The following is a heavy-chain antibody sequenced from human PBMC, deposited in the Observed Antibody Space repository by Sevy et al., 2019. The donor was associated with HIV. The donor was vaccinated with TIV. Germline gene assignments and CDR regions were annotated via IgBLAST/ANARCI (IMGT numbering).Heavy chain of an antibody. V-gene: IGHV3-23*01. CDR3: ARDPRMYGDYLLAYFDY. Sequence: GGSLRLSCTASGFSFSNYVMAWVRQAPGKGLEWVSSVSPTSLSTYYAESVKGRFTISRDNSKNTLFLQMDSLRGEDTAVYYCARDPRMYGDYLLAYFDYWGQGTLVTVSS. J-gene: IGHJ4*02. CDR2: VSPTSLST. CDR1: GFSFSNYV. D-gene: IGHD2-8*01.